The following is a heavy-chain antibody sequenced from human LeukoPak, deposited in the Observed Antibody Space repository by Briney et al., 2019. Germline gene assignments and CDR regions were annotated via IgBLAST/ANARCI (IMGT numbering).Heavy chain of an antibody. D-gene: IGHD3-16*01. V-gene: IGHV3-23*01. CDR1: GFTFSTYT. CDR3: AKRGTRATHGMDV. J-gene: IGHJ6*02. CDR2: IGNNGGGI. Sequence: GGSLRLSCAASGFTFSTYTMYWVRHPPGKRLEWVSIIGNNGGGIHYADSVKGRFTISRDNSKNTVDLQMNSLRVEDTAVYYCAKRGTRATHGMDVWGQGTTVTVSS.